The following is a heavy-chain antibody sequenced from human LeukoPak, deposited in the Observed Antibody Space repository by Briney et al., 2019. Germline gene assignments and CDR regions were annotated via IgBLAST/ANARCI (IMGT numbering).Heavy chain of an antibody. V-gene: IGHV3-30-3*01. D-gene: IGHD4-11*01. J-gene: IGHJ4*02. Sequence: GGSLRLSCAASGLTFSIYGMHWVRQTPGKGLEWVAVISTDGNIQFHADSVKGRFTVSRDNSNNTLYLQMNSLRIEDTAVYFCARATHASNWFSFDTWGQGTLVPSPQ. CDR3: ARATHASNWFSFDT. CDR1: GLTFSIYG. CDR2: ISTDGNIQ.